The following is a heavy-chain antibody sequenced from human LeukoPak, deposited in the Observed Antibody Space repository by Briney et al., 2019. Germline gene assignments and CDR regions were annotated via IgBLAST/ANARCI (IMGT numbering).Heavy chain of an antibody. J-gene: IGHJ5*02. CDR3: AKSPPDGQLWLQGNWFDP. V-gene: IGHV3-23*01. D-gene: IGHD5-18*01. Sequence: GGSLRLSCAASGFAFSSYAMSWVRQAPGKGLEWVSAISGSGGSTYYADSVKGRFTISRDNSKNTLYLQMNSLRAEDTAVYYCAKSPPDGQLWLQGNWFDPWGQGTLVTVSS. CDR2: ISGSGGST. CDR1: GFAFSSYA.